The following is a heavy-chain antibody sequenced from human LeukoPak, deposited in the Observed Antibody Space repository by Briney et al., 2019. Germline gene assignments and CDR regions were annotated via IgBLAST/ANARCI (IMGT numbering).Heavy chain of an antibody. CDR1: GYTFTGYY. V-gene: IGHV1-2*02. CDR3: ARGAAGNYLSIAAAGIWFDY. J-gene: IGHJ4*02. D-gene: IGHD6-13*01. CDR2: INPNSGGT. Sequence: SVKASCKASGYTFTGYYMHWVRQAPGQGLEWMGWINPNSGGTNYAQKFQGRVTMTRDTSISTAYMELSRLRSDDTAVYYCARGAAGNYLSIAAAGIWFDYWGQGTLVTVSS.